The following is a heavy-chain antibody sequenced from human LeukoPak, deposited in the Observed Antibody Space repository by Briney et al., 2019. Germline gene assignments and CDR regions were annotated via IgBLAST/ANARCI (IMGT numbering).Heavy chain of an antibody. CDR1: GGTFSSYA. CDR2: IIPIFGTA. CDR3: ASNNYYDSSGTSLGGFDY. Sequence: SVTVSCKASGGTFSSYAISWVRQAPGQGLEWMGGIIPIFGTANYAQKFQGRVTITTDESTSTAYMELSSLRSEDTAVYYCASNNYYDSSGTSLGGFDYWGQGTLVTVSS. J-gene: IGHJ4*02. V-gene: IGHV1-69*05. D-gene: IGHD3-22*01.